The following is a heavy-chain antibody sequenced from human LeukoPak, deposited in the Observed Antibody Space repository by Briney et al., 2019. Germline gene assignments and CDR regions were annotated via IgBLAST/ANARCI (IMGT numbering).Heavy chain of an antibody. CDR1: GGSISXYY. V-gene: IGHV4-59*12. CDR2: IYHSGST. J-gene: IGHJ4*02. CDR3: ARFPVTTSLLFDY. Sequence: EASEXXSLTCTVSGGSISXYYWSWVRXXPGKXLEXIGYIYHSGSTYYNPSLKSRVTISVDRSKNQFSLKLSSVTAADTAVYYCARFPVTTSLLFDYWGQGTLVTVSS. D-gene: IGHD1-1*01.